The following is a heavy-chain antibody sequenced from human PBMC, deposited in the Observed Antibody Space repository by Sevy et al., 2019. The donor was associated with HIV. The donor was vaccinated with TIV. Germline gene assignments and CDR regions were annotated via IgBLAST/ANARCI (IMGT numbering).Heavy chain of an antibody. Sequence: GGSLRLSCAASGFTFNTHAMTWVRQAPGKGLEWVSVISGPGLSTHYADSVKGRFTISRDNSKNTLYLQMNSLRADDTATYYCAKALNPAMESMIEVVLRTLKGFDVWGQGTMVTVSS. CDR1: GFTFNTHA. J-gene: IGHJ3*01. CDR2: ISGPGLST. CDR3: AKALNPAMESMIEVVLRTLKGFDV. D-gene: IGHD3-22*01. V-gene: IGHV3-23*01.